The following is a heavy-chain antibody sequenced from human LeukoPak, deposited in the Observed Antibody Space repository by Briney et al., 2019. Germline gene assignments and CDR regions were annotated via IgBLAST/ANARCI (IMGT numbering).Heavy chain of an antibody. CDR3: AREHYYGSGSYYQRTDY. CDR2: IYYSGST. CDR1: GGSVSSGNYY. J-gene: IGHJ4*02. V-gene: IGHV4-61*01. Sequence: SETLSLTCTVSGGSVSSGNYYWSWIRQPPGKGLEWIGYIYYSGSTNYNPSLKSRVTISVDTSKNQFSLKLSSVTAADTAVYYCAREHYYGSGSYYQRTDYWGQGTLVTVSS. D-gene: IGHD3-10*01.